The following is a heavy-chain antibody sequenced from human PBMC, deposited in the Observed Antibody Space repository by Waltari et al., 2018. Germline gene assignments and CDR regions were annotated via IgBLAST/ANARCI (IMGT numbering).Heavy chain of an antibody. CDR3: ARGPHYYDSSGFDY. CDR2: ISSSSSYI. J-gene: IGHJ4*02. V-gene: IGHV3-21*01. Sequence: EVQLVESGGGLVKPGGSLRLSCAASGFTFSSYSMNWVRQAPGKGLEWVSSISSSSSYIYYADSVKGRFTISRDNAKNSLYLQMNSLRAEDTAVYYCARGPHYYDSSGFDYWGQGTLVTVSS. D-gene: IGHD3-22*01. CDR1: GFTFSSYS.